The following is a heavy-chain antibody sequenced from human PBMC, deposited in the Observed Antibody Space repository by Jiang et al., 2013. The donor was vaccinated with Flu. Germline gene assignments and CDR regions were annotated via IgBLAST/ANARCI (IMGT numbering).Heavy chain of an antibody. Sequence: QLLESGGVVVQPGGSLRLSCAASGFTFDDYTMHWVRQAPGKGLEWVSLISWDGGSTYYADSVKGRFTISRDNSKNSLYLQMNSLRTEDTALYYCAKDMGGDNRYYYYGMDVWGQGTTVTVSS. CDR1: GFTFDDYT. D-gene: IGHD4-17*01. J-gene: IGHJ6*02. CDR3: AKDMGGDNRYYYYGMDV. CDR2: ISWDGGST. V-gene: IGHV3-43*01.